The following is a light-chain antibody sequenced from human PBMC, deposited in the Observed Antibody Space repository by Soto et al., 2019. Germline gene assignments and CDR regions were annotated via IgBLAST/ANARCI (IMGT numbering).Light chain of an antibody. Sequence: EIVMTQSPATLSVSPGERATLSCRASQSVSSNLAWYQQKPGLAPRLLIYDASSRATGIPDRFSGSGSETDFTLTISRLEPEDFAVYYCQHFGTFGQGTKVDIK. J-gene: IGKJ1*01. CDR1: QSVSSN. CDR2: DAS. V-gene: IGKV3D-20*01. CDR3: QHFGT.